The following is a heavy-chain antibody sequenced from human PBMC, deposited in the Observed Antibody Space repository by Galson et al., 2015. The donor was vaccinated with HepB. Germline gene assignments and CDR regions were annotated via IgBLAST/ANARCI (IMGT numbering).Heavy chain of an antibody. CDR1: GFTVSSNY. V-gene: IGHV3-66*01. Sequence: SLRLSCAASGFTVSSNYMSWVRQAPGKGLEWVSVIYSGGSTYYADSVKGRFTISRDNSKNTLYLQMNSLRAEDTATYYCAKRVEYTRSSGRGFDIWGLGTMVTVSS. D-gene: IGHD6-6*01. CDR2: IYSGGST. J-gene: IGHJ3*02. CDR3: AKRVEYTRSSGRGFDI.